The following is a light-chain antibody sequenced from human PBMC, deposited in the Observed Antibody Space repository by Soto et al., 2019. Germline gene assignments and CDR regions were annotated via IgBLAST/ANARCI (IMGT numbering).Light chain of an antibody. CDR3: QQYDDWPRT. J-gene: IGKJ1*01. CDR2: GAL. CDR1: QSVRSN. Sequence: EIVMTQSPATLSVSPGERATLSCRASQSVRSNLAWYQQQPGQAPRLLIFGALSRATGIPARFSGSGSGTDFTLTISSLQSEDFAVYYCQQYDDWPRTFGQGTKVDIK. V-gene: IGKV3-15*01.